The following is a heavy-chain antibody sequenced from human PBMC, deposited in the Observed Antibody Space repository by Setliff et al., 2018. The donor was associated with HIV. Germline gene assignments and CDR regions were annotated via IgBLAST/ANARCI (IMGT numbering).Heavy chain of an antibody. CDR1: GGSISSSSYY. Sequence: SETLSLTCTVSGGSISSSSYYWSWVRQPPEKRLELIGFIHYSGSSDYNPSLKSRITISVDMSRNQFSLVLSSVTAADTAVYYCARFQAWQLRRRGGYYYYMDVWGKGTTVTVSS. D-gene: IGHD1-1*01. CDR2: IHYSGSS. V-gene: IGHV4-61*01. J-gene: IGHJ6*03. CDR3: ARFQAWQLRRRGGYYYYMDV.